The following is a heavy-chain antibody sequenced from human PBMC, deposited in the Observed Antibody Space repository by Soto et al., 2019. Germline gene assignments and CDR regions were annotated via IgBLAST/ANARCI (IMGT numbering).Heavy chain of an antibody. V-gene: IGHV4-31*03. J-gene: IGHJ3*02. D-gene: IGHD3-9*01. CDR2: THYRGDT. Sequence: SETLSLTCTVSGGPFPNGGYYWSWIRQEPGKGLEWIGYTHYRGDTYYKPSLRSRVTISLDTSKNQFSLNLRSVTDADTAIYYCAREETGNDALDIWGQGTLVTVSS. CDR1: GGPFPNGGYY. CDR3: AREETGNDALDI.